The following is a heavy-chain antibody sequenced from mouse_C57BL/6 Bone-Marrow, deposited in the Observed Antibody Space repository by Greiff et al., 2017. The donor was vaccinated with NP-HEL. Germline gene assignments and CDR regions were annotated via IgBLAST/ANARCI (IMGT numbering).Heavy chain of an antibody. J-gene: IGHJ1*03. V-gene: IGHV5-12*01. D-gene: IGHD1-1*01. CDR2: ISNGGGST. CDR3: ARWGYGSSYYWYFDV. CDR1: GFTFSDYY. Sequence: EVQRVESGGGLVQPGGSLKLSCAASGFTFSDYYMYWVRQTPEKRLEWVAYISNGGGSTYYPDTVKGRFTISRDNAKNTLYLQMSRLTSEDTAMYYCARWGYGSSYYWYFDVWGTGTTVTVSS.